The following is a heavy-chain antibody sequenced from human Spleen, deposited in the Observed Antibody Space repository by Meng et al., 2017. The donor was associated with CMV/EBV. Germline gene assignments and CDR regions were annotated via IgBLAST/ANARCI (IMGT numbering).Heavy chain of an antibody. V-gene: IGHV3-21*01. CDR2: ISSSSSYI. CDR3: ARGGSYYDFWSGYYSSSDYYYYGMDV. J-gene: IGHJ6*02. CDR1: GFTFSSYS. Sequence: GGSLRLSCAASGFTFSSYSMNWVRQAPGKGLEWVSSISSSSSYIYYADSVKGRFTISRDNAKNSLYLQMNSLRAEDTAMYYCARGGSYYDFWSGYYSSSDYYYYGMDVWGQGTTVTVSS. D-gene: IGHD3-3*01.